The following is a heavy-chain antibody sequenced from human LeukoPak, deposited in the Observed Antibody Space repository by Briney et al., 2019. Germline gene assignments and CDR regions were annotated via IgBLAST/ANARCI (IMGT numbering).Heavy chain of an antibody. CDR3: ARGELRAAGIDY. CDR2: ISGSGGST. CDR1: GFTFSSYA. V-gene: IGHV3-23*01. J-gene: IGHJ4*02. D-gene: IGHD6-13*01. Sequence: GGSLRLSCAASGFTFSSYAMSWVRQAPGKGLEWVSAISGSGGSTYYADSVKGRFTISRDNAKNSLYLQMYSLRAEDTAVYYCARGELRAAGIDYWGQGTLVTVSS.